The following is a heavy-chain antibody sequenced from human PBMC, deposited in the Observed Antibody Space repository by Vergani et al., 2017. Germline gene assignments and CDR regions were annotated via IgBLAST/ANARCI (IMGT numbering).Heavy chain of an antibody. V-gene: IGHV1-8*02. J-gene: IGHJ6*03. Sequence: QVQLVQSGAEVKKPGASVKVSCKASGYTFTGYYMHWVRQAPGQGLEWMGWINPNSGNTGYAQKFQGRVTMTRNTSISTAYMELSSLRSEDTAVYYCARVYYDFWSGLGYYYMDVWGKGTTVTVSS. CDR3: ARVYYDFWSGLGYYYMDV. CDR1: GYTFTGYY. D-gene: IGHD3-3*01. CDR2: INPNSGNT.